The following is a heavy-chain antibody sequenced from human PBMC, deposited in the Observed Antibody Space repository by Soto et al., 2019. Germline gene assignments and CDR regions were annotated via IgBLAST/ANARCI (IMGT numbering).Heavy chain of an antibody. D-gene: IGHD4-4*01. V-gene: IGHV1-69*01. J-gene: IGHJ4*02. CDR1: GGTFSSYA. CDR3: ARGRGNSRPPIDY. CDR2: IIPIFGTA. Sequence: QVQLVQSGAEVKKPGSSVKVSCKASGGTFSSYAISWVRQSPGQGLEWMGGIIPIFGTANYAQKFQGRVTITADEATSTAYRDRSSLRSEDTAVYYCARGRGNSRPPIDYWVQGILVTVSS.